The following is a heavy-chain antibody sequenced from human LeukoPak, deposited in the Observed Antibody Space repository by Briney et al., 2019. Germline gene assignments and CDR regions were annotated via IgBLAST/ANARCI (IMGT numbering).Heavy chain of an antibody. CDR1: GGTFSSYA. V-gene: IGHV1-69*13. J-gene: IGHJ6*02. Sequence: ASVKVSCKASGGTFSSYAISWVRQAPGQGLEWMGGIIPIFGTANYAQKFQGRVTITADESTSTAYMELSSLRSEDTAVYYCARPSGISAAMNYYYGMDVWGQGTTVTVSS. CDR2: IIPIFGTA. D-gene: IGHD2-2*01. CDR3: ARPSGISAAMNYYYGMDV.